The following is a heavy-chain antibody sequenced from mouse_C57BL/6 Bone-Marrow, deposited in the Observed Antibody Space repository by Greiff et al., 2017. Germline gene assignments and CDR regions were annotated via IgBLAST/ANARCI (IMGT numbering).Heavy chain of an antibody. CDR2: IDPSDSYT. CDR1: GYTFTSYW. D-gene: IGHD2-3*01. J-gene: IGHJ3*01. Sequence: QVQLQQPGAELVKPGASVKLSCKASGYTFTSYWMQWVKQRPGQGLEWIGEIDPSDSYTNYNQKFKGKATLTVDTSSSTAYMQLSSLTSEDSAFYYCASGGYFSWFAYWGQGTLVTVSA. V-gene: IGHV1-50*01. CDR3: ASGGYFSWFAY.